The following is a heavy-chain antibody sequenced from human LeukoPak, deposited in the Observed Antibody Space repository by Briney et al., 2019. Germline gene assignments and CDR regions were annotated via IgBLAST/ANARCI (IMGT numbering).Heavy chain of an antibody. CDR1: GGSVNSSSHY. J-gene: IGHJ3*02. CDR2: IYYSGST. V-gene: IGHV4-39*07. CDR3: ARSGTTLSAFDI. Sequence: PSETLSLTCSVSGGSVNSSSHYWGWIRQPPGKGLEWIGSIYYSGSTYINPSLKSRVTISIDTSKNQFSLQLNSVTAADTAVEYCARSGTTLSAFDIWGQGTLVTVSS. D-gene: IGHD4-17*01.